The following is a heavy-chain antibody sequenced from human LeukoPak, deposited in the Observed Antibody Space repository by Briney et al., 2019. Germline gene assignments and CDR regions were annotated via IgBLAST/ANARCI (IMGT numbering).Heavy chain of an antibody. Sequence: PSETLSLTCAVSGGSISSSNWWSWVRQPPGKGLEWIGEIYHSESTNYNPSLKSRVTISVDTSKNQFSLRLSSVSAADTAVYYCARAWYNYGVFDLWGRGTLVTVSS. D-gene: IGHD1-1*01. V-gene: IGHV4-4*02. CDR2: IYHSEST. CDR1: GGSISSSNW. J-gene: IGHJ2*01. CDR3: ARAWYNYGVFDL.